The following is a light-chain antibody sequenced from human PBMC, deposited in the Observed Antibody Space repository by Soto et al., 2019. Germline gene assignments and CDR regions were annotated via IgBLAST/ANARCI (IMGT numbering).Light chain of an antibody. CDR2: EVS. J-gene: IGLJ2*01. V-gene: IGLV2-8*01. Sequence: QSVLTQPPSASGSPGQSVTISCTGTSSDVGGCNYVSWYQQHPGKAPKLMIYEVSKRPSGVPDRFSGSKSGNTASLTVSGLQAEDEADYYCSSYAGSFPTVFGGGTKLTVL. CDR3: SSYAGSFPTV. CDR1: SSDVGGCNY.